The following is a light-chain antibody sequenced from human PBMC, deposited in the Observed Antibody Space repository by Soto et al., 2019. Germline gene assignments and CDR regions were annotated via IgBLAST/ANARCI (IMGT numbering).Light chain of an antibody. CDR2: GAS. CDR1: QSVSSN. V-gene: IGKV3-15*01. Sequence: EIVMTQSPATLSVSPGERATLSCRASQSVSSNLAWYQQKPGQAPRLLIYGASTRATGFPARFSGSGSGTEFILTISGLQSGDFAVYYCQQYSHWPTFGQGTKVQIK. J-gene: IGKJ1*01. CDR3: QQYSHWPT.